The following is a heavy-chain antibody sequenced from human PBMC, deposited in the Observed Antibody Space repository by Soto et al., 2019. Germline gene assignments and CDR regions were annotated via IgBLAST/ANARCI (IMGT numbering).Heavy chain of an antibody. CDR1: GFTFSSYA. Sequence: GGSLRLSCAASGFTFSSYAMHWVRQAPGKGLEWVAVISYDGSNQYYADSVKGRFTISRDNSKNTLYLQMNSLRAEDTAVYYCATAPYDIAYYYDSSGYYYDRPRYYYGMDVWGQGTTVTVSS. CDR2: ISYDGSNQ. D-gene: IGHD3-22*01. V-gene: IGHV3-30-3*01. CDR3: ATAPYDIAYYYDSSGYYYDRPRYYYGMDV. J-gene: IGHJ6*02.